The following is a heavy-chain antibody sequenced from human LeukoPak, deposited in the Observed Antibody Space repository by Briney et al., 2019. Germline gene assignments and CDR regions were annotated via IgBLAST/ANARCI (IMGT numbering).Heavy chain of an antibody. CDR2: IRYDGSNK. D-gene: IGHD2-2*01. Sequence: GGSLRLSCAASGFTFSSYGMHWVRQAPGKGLEWVAFIRYDGSNKYYADSVKGRFTISRDNSKNTLYLQMNSLRAEDTAVYYCAKENDIVVVYYFDYWGQGTLVTVCS. CDR3: AKENDIVVVYYFDY. V-gene: IGHV3-30*02. CDR1: GFTFSSYG. J-gene: IGHJ4*02.